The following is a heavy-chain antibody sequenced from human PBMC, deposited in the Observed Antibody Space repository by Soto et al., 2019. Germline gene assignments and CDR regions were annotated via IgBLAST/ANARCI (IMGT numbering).Heavy chain of an antibody. CDR3: AKDSYVEGMGAFDY. CDR1: GFTFSSYA. D-gene: IGHD2-21*01. J-gene: IGHJ4*02. Sequence: EVQLLESGGGLVQPGGSLRLSCAASGFTFSSYAMSWVRQAPGKGLEWVSGISGSGGSTYYADSVKGRFTISRDNSKNTLFLQMNSLGAEDTAVYYCAKDSYVEGMGAFDYWGQGTLVIVSS. CDR2: ISGSGGST. V-gene: IGHV3-23*01.